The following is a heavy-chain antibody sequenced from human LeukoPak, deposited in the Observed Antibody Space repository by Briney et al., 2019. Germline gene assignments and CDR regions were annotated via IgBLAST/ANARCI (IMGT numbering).Heavy chain of an antibody. CDR3: ARVSYYYYYMDV. Sequence: SETLSLTCTVSGGSISSYYWSWIRQPPGKGLEWIGYIYYSGSTNYNPSLKSRVTISVDTSKNQFSLKLSSVTAADTAVYYCARVSYYYYYMDVWGKGTTVTVSS. V-gene: IGHV4-59*01. CDR1: GGSISSYY. J-gene: IGHJ6*03. CDR2: IYYSGST.